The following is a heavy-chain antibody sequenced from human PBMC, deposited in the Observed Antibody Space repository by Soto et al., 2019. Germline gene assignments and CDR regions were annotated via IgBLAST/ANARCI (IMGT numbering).Heavy chain of an antibody. Sequence: QLHLQESGSRLVKSSENLSLTCDVSGDTISTGGYTWAWIRQPPGKDLEWIAHTYHSGNPYYKPSLKTRGNISVDRSKNQFSLKVRAVTAAAADVYYSAMETYGDYVGYCDRRGHGILGTVCS. J-gene: IGHJ5*02. CDR2: TYHSGNP. D-gene: IGHD4-17*01. CDR3: AMETYGDYVGYCDR. CDR1: GDTISTGGYT. V-gene: IGHV4-30-2*01.